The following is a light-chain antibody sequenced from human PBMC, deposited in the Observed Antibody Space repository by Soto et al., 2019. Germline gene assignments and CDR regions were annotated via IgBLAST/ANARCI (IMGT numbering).Light chain of an antibody. V-gene: IGLV2-14*03. J-gene: IGLJ1*01. Sequence: QSVLTQPASVSGSPGKTITITCNGTSSDVGGCNFVSCYQQYPGRAPRVIIFDVSNRPSGVSNRFSGSKSGNTASLTISGLQAEDEADYYCSSYTSTKDFYVFGSGTKVTVL. CDR1: SSDVGGCNF. CDR3: SSYTSTKDFYV. CDR2: DVS.